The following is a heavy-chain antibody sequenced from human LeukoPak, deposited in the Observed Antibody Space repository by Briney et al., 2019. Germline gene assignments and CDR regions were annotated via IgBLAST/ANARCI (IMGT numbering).Heavy chain of an antibody. D-gene: IGHD6-6*01. J-gene: IGHJ4*02. Sequence: GGSLRLSCAASGFTFSSYAMSWVRQAPGEGLEWVSAISGSGGSTYYADSVKGRFTISRDNSKNTLYLQMNSLRAEDTAVYYCAKDFPPEYSSSQLDYWGQGTLVTVSS. CDR3: AKDFPPEYSSSQLDY. CDR1: GFTFSSYA. V-gene: IGHV3-23*01. CDR2: ISGSGGST.